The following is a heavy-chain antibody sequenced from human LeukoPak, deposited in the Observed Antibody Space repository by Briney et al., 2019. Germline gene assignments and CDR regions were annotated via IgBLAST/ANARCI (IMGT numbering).Heavy chain of an antibody. V-gene: IGHV3-66*01. CDR2: IYSGGST. J-gene: IGHJ6*02. D-gene: IGHD3-10*01. CDR1: GFTVSSNY. CDR3: ARDLPPLVRGVKNYYYYYGMDV. Sequence: GGSLRLSCEASGFTVSSNYMSWVRQAPGKGLEWVSVIYSGGSTYHADSVKGRFTISRDNSKNTLYLQLNSLRAEDTAVYYCARDLPPLVRGVKNYYYYYGMDVWGQGTTVTVSS.